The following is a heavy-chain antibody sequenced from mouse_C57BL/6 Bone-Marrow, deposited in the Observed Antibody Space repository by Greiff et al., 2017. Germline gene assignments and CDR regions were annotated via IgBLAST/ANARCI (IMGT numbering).Heavy chain of an antibody. Sequence: VQLQQSGAELMKPGASVKLSCKATGYTFTGYWIAWVKQRPGHGLEWIGEILPGSGSTNYNEKFKGKATFTADTSSNTAYMQLSSLTTEDSAISYCARWGVVITVWYFDVWGTGTTVTVSS. CDR1: GYTFTGYW. J-gene: IGHJ1*03. CDR3: ARWGVVITVWYFDV. CDR2: ILPGSGST. V-gene: IGHV1-9*01. D-gene: IGHD1-1*01.